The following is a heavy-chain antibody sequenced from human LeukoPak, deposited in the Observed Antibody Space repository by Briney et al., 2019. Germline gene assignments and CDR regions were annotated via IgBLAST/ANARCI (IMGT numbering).Heavy chain of an antibody. Sequence: GGALRLSCAASGFTFSAVYMSWVRQAPGKGLEWVSYISNSGSYTNYADSVKGRFTISRDNAKNSLYLQMNSLRAEDTAVYYCARSRGAGPGAYFDYWGQGTLITVSS. D-gene: IGHD6-19*01. V-gene: IGHV3-11*03. CDR1: GFTFSAVY. CDR2: ISNSGSYT. J-gene: IGHJ4*02. CDR3: ARSRGAGPGAYFDY.